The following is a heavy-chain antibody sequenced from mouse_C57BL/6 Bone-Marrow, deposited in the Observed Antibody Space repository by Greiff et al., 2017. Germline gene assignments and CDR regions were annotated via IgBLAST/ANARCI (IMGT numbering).Heavy chain of an antibody. V-gene: IGHV1-75*01. Sequence: VQLQQSGPELVKPGASVKISCKASGYTFTDYYINWVKQRPGQGLEWIGWIFPGSGSTYYNEKFKGKATLTVDKSSSTADMLLSSLTYEDSAVYCGARGASYYSNCYLDYWGQGTTLTVSS. CDR2: IFPGSGST. CDR1: GYTFTDYY. CDR3: ARGASYYSNCYLDY. D-gene: IGHD2-5*01. J-gene: IGHJ2*01.